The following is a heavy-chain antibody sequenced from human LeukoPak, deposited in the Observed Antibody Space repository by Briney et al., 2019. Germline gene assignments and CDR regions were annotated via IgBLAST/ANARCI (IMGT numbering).Heavy chain of an antibody. CDR2: IYYSGST. J-gene: IGHJ4*02. V-gene: IGHV4-59*01. CDR1: GGSISSYY. Sequence: SETLSLTCTVSGGSISSYYWSWIRQPPGKGLEWIGYIYYSGSTNYSPSLKSRVTISVDTSKNQFSLKLSSVTAADTAVYYCARAYNWNYFDYRGQGTLVTVSS. D-gene: IGHD1-20*01. CDR3: ARAYNWNYFDY.